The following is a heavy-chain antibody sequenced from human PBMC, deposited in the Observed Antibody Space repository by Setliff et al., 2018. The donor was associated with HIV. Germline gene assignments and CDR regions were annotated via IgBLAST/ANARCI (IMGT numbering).Heavy chain of an antibody. CDR2: IDWDDDK. J-gene: IGHJ4*02. D-gene: IGHD1-1*01. CDR3: ARVFNCSTSHGPTLFDS. V-gene: IGHV2-70*11. Sequence: SGPTLVNPTQTLTLTCTFSGFSLSTSGTCVSWIRQPPGKALEWLARIDWDDDKYYSTSLKTRLTISKDTSKNQVVLTMTNMDPVDTATHYCARVFNCSTSHGPTLFDSWGQGTLVTVSS. CDR1: GFSLSTSGTC.